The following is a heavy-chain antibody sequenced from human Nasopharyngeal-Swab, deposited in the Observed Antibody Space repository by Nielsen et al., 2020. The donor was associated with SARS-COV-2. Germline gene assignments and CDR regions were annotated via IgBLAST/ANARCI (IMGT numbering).Heavy chain of an antibody. Sequence: SCTVSGGSISSGDYYWSWIRQPPGKGLEWIGYIYYSGSTYYNPSLKSRVTISVDTSKNQFSLKLSSVTAADTAVYYCARGRYYDSSGYWYYYYYYMDVWGKGTTVTVSS. CDR3: ARGRYYDSSGYWYYYYYYMDV. V-gene: IGHV4-30-4*01. D-gene: IGHD3-22*01. J-gene: IGHJ6*03. CDR2: IYYSGST. CDR1: GGSISSGDYY.